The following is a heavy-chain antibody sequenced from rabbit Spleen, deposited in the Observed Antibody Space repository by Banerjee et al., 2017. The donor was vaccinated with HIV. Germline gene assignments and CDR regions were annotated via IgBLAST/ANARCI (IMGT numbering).Heavy chain of an antibody. CDR3: ARDTGSSFSSYGMDL. V-gene: IGHV1S45*01. Sequence: EESGGDLVKPEGSLTLTCTASGFSFSSIYWICWVRQAPGKGLEWIACIDTGDGDTDYANWAKGRFTISKTSSTTVTLQMTSLTVADTATYFCARDTGSSFSSYGMDLWGQGTLVTVS. CDR2: IDTGDGDT. J-gene: IGHJ6*01. D-gene: IGHD8-1*01. CDR1: GFSFSSIYW.